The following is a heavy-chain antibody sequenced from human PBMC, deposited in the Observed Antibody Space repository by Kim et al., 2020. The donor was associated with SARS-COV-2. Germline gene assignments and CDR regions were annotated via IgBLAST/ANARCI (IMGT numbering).Heavy chain of an antibody. CDR1: GYTLTEFS. J-gene: IGHJ4*02. D-gene: IGHD1-26*01. Sequence: ASVKVSCKVSGYTLTEFSMHWVRQAPGKGLEWMGGFDPEDGETIYAQKFQGRVTMTEDTSTDTAYMELSSLRSEDTAVYYCAGEPRYSGGYYRSVYWGQGALVTVSS. CDR3: AGEPRYSGGYYRSVY. V-gene: IGHV1-24*01. CDR2: FDPEDGET.